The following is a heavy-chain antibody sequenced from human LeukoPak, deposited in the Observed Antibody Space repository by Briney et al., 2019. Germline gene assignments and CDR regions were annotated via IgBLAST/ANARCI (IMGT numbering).Heavy chain of an antibody. J-gene: IGHJ4*02. Sequence: ASVKVSCKTSGYSFILYGISWVRQAPGQGPEWMGWISTSTGDTKYTQKFQGRVTLTTDTSTSTAYMELGSLRSDDTAVYYCVLLEMATIRGDYWGQGTLVTVSP. D-gene: IGHD5-24*01. V-gene: IGHV1-18*01. CDR3: VLLEMATIRGDY. CDR1: GYSFILYG. CDR2: ISTSTGDT.